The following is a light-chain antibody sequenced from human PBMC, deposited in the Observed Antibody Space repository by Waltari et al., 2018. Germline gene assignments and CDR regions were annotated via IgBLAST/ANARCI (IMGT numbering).Light chain of an antibody. V-gene: IGKV1-39*01. CDR1: QSIISY. CDR3: QQSYSTPLT. Sequence: DIQMTPSPSSLSASVGDRVTITCRASQSIISYLNWYQQKPGKAPKLLIYAASSLQSGVPSRFSGSGSGTDFTLTISSLQPEDFATYYCQQSYSTPLTFGGGTKVEIK. J-gene: IGKJ4*01. CDR2: AAS.